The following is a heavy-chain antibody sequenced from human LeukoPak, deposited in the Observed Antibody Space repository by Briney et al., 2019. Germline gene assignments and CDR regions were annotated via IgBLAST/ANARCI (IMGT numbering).Heavy chain of an antibody. CDR3: ARIGTTIFPSGY. CDR2: IIPIFGTA. J-gene: IGHJ4*02. V-gene: IGHV1-69*13. CDR1: GGTFSNYA. Sequence: GASVTVSCKASGGTFSNYAISWVRQAPGQGLEWMGGIIPIFGTANYAQKFQGRVTITADESTSTAYMELSSLRSEDTAVYYCARIGTTIFPSGYWGQGTLVTVSS. D-gene: IGHD3-3*01.